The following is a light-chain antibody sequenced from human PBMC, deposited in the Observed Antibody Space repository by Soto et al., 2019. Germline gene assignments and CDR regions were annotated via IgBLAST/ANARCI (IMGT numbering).Light chain of an antibody. CDR2: DAS. J-gene: IGKJ1*01. CDR3: QQYDSYSSGP. V-gene: IGKV1-5*01. CDR1: QTINSW. Sequence: DIQMTQSPSTLSASVGDRVTITCRASQTINSWLAWYQQKPGKAPKVLIFDASSLKTGVPSRFSGSGSGTEFTLTISSLQPDDFATYYCQQYDSYSSGPFGQGTKV.